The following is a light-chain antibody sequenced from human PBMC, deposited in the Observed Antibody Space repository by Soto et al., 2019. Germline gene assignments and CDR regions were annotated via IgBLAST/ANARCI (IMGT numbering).Light chain of an antibody. Sequence: QPVLTQPPSASGTPGQRVTISCSGSSSNIGSNPVNWYQQLPGTAPKLLIYSDAHRPSGVPDRFSGSKSGTSASLAISGLQSEDESDYYCAAWDGGLNGPVFGGGTKLTVL. CDR3: AAWDGGLNGPV. CDR2: SDA. J-gene: IGLJ3*02. CDR1: SSNIGSNP. V-gene: IGLV1-44*01.